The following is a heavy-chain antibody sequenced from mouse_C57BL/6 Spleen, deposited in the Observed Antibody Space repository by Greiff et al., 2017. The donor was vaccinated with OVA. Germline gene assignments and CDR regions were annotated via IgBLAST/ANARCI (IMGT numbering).Heavy chain of an antibody. D-gene: IGHD1-1*01. Sequence: QVQLKESGPELVKPGASVKISCKASGYAFSSSWMHWVKQRPGQGLEWIGRIYPGDGDTNYNGKFKGKATLTADKSSSTAYMQLSSLTSEDSAVYCCARNYGSSYNWYFDVWGTGTTVTVSS. J-gene: IGHJ1*03. CDR3: ARNYGSSYNWYFDV. CDR1: GYAFSSSW. CDR2: IYPGDGDT. V-gene: IGHV1-82*01.